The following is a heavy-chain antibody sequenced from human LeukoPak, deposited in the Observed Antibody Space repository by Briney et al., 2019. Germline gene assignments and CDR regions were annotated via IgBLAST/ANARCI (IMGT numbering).Heavy chain of an antibody. CDR2: ISGSGGST. CDR3: AKDEAPYNWNYVLGAPSYAFDI. D-gene: IGHD1-7*01. J-gene: IGHJ3*02. Sequence: PGGSLRLSCAASGFTFSSYGMSWVRQAPGKGLEWVSSISGSGGSTYYADSVKGRLTISRDNSKNTLYLQMNSLRAEDTAVYYCAKDEAPYNWNYVLGAPSYAFDIWGQGTMVTVSS. CDR1: GFTFSSYG. V-gene: IGHV3-23*01.